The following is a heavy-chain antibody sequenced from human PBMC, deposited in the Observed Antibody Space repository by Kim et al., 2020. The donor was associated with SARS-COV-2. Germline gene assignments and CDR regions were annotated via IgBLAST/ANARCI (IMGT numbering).Heavy chain of an antibody. J-gene: IGHJ4*02. Sequence: GGSLRLSCAASGFTVSSNYMSWVRQAPGKGLEWVSVIWSGGTTYYAAAVKGRFTISRDGSKNTLYLQMNSLSAEDTAVYYCARVNYHDSRGYHTPFDYWGRGTLVTVSS. CDR2: IWSGGTT. V-gene: IGHV3-53*01. D-gene: IGHD3-22*01. CDR1: GFTVSSNY. CDR3: ARVNYHDSRGYHTPFDY.